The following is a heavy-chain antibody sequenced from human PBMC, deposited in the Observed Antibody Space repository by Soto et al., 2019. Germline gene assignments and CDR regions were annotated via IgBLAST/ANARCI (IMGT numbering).Heavy chain of an antibody. CDR2: VRGSGGST. CDR3: AKHKRDQLLCLKDY. D-gene: IGHD2-2*01. CDR1: GFTFSSYA. J-gene: IGHJ4*02. V-gene: IGHV3-23*01. Sequence: GGSLRLSCAASGFTFSSYAMSWVRQAPGKGLEWVSGVRGSGGSTSYADSVKGRFTISRDNSKNTLHLQTTRLRAEDTAVYYCAKHKRDQLLCLKDYWGQGTLVTVSS.